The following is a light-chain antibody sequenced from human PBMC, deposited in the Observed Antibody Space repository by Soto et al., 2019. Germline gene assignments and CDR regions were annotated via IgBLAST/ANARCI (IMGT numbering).Light chain of an antibody. CDR2: AAS. Sequence: AITMTQAPSSLSASVGDRVTITCRASQGIRNDLGWYQQKPGKAPKLLIYAASSLQSGVPSRFSGSGSGTDFTLTISSLQPEDFATYYCLQDYNYPYTFGQGTKVDIK. CDR1: QGIRND. J-gene: IGKJ2*01. V-gene: IGKV1-6*01. CDR3: LQDYNYPYT.